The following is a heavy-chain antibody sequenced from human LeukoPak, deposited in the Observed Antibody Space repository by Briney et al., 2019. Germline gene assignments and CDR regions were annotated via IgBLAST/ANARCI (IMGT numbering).Heavy chain of an antibody. CDR2: INPNSGGT. J-gene: IGHJ4*02. CDR1: GYTFTGYY. V-gene: IGHV1-2*02. D-gene: IGHD1-26*01. CDR3: AREEPGVGATVLFDY. Sequence: ASVKVSCKASGYTFTGYYMHWARQAPGQGLEWMGWINPNSGGTNYAQKFQGRVTMTRDTSISTAYMELSRLRSDDTAVYYCAREEPGVGATVLFDYWGQGTLVTVSS.